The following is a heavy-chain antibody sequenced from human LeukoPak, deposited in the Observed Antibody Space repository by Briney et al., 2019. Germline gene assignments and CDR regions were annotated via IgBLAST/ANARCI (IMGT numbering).Heavy chain of an antibody. D-gene: IGHD1-26*01. CDR1: RFTFSRYA. CDR2: INDNGGRT. Sequence: GGSLRLSCSASRFTFSRYAMHWVRQAPGKGLEYVSGINDNGGRTHYGDSVKGRFSISRDNSKNTLHLQMSTLRAEDTALYYCVKDVGGSYAFDYWGQGILVTVAS. V-gene: IGHV3-64D*09. J-gene: IGHJ4*02. CDR3: VKDVGGSYAFDY.